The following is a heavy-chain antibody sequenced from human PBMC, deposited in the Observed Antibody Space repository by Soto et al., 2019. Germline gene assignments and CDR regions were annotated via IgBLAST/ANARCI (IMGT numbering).Heavy chain of an antibody. CDR3: ARATYDSSAYYLDY. CDR1: GASISGGDYY. J-gene: IGHJ4*02. V-gene: IGHV4-30-4*01. Sequence: QVQLQESGPGLVKPSQTLSLTCTVSGASISGGDYYWTWSRQPPGKGLEWIGSIYYTGNTSSNPYTESRLSISVEPSNNQFALRLTSVTAPDTAIYYCARATYDSSAYYLDYWGQGTLVTVSS. CDR2: IYYTGNT. D-gene: IGHD3-22*01.